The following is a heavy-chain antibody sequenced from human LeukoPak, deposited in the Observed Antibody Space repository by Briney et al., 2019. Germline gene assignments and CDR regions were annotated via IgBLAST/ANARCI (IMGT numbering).Heavy chain of an antibody. CDR2: INPSGGST. V-gene: IGHV1-46*01. Sequence: GASVKVSCKASGYTFTSYGISWVRQAPGQGLEWMGIINPSGGSTSYAQKFQGRVTMTRDTSTSTAYMELRSLRSDDTAVYYCAREIGVEGAAAGHYNWFDPWGQGTLVTVSS. CDR1: GYTFTSYG. CDR3: AREIGVEGAAAGHYNWFDP. D-gene: IGHD6-13*01. J-gene: IGHJ5*02.